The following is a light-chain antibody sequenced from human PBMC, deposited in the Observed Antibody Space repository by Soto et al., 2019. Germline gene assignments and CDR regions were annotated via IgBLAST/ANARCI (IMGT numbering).Light chain of an antibody. J-gene: IGLJ3*02. CDR1: TGAVTSGYY. CDR3: LLYYGGAWV. V-gene: IGLV7-43*01. CDR2: SIS. Sequence: QAVVTQEPSLTVSPGGTVTLTCGSSTGAVTSGYYPNWFQQKPGQAPRALIYSISNKHSWTPARFSGSLLGGKAALTLSGVQPEDEAEYYCLLYYGGAWVFGGGTKDRP.